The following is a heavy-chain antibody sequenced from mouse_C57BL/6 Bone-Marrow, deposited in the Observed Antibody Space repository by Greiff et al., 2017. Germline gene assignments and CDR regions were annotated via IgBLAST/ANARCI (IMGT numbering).Heavy chain of an antibody. D-gene: IGHD2-4*01. CDR2: FDPEDGGT. V-gene: IGHV14-1*01. CDR3: NRHESYDDSYGYFDD. CDR1: GFNINDYY. Sequence: VQLQQSGAELVRPGASVKLSCTASGFNINDYYMHWVKQRSEQGLEWIGRFDPEDGGTEYDTKFQGKATLTADTSSNTVYLELSSLTSEDPAVYYCNRHESYDDSYGYFDDWGKGTTVTVSS. J-gene: IGHJ1*03.